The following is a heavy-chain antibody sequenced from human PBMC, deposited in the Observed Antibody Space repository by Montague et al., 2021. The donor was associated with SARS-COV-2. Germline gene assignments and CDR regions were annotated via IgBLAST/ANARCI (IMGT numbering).Heavy chain of an antibody. CDR3: AREGIPTPGAEWKILHYHGMDV. D-gene: IGHD1-14*01. Sequence: SETLSLTCTVSGGSISAYYWSWIRQPPGKGLEWIAYMYNSRSSNYNPSLKSRVSISVDRSKSQFPLKLTSVTAADTAVYYCAREGIPTPGAEWKILHYHGMDVWGQGTTVTVSS. V-gene: IGHV4-59*13. J-gene: IGHJ6*02. CDR1: GGSISAYY. CDR2: MYNSRSS.